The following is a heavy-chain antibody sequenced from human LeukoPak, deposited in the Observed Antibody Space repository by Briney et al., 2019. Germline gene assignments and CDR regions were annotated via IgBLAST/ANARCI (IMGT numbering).Heavy chain of an antibody. CDR3: AADRLSRADYMDF. CDR2: IIPIFGTA. V-gene: IGHV1-69*13. J-gene: IGHJ6*03. Sequence: SVKVSCKASGGTFSSYAISWVRQAPGQGLEWRGGIIPIFGTANYAQKFQGRVTITADESTSTAYMELSSLRSEDTAVYYCAADRLSRADYMDFWGKGTTVIVSS. D-gene: IGHD6-6*01. CDR1: GGTFSSYA.